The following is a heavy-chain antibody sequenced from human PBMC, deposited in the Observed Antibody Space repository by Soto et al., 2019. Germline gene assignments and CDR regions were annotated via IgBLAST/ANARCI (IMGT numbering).Heavy chain of an antibody. CDR2: IIPLSGTP. J-gene: IGHJ5*02. D-gene: IGHD5-18*01. V-gene: IGHV1-69*06. CDR1: GGTFSNYA. Sequence: SVKVSCKASGGTFSNYALTWVRQAPGQGLEWMGGIIPLSGTPNYAQKFQGRVTITADKSTTTVYMELSSLRSEDTAVYYCTRGIQLWSWGQGSLVTVPQ. CDR3: TRGIQLWS.